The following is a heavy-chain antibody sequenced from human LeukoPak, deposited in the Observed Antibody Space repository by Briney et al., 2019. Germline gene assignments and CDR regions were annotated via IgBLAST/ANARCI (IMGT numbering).Heavy chain of an antibody. J-gene: IGHJ4*02. V-gene: IGHV1-69*02. D-gene: IGHD3-22*01. CDR1: GGTFISYT. CDR2: IIPILGIA. Sequence: ASVKVSCKASGGTFISYTISWVGQAPGQGLEWMGRIIPILGIANYAQKFQGRVTITADKSTSTAYMELSSLRSEDTAVYYCARTYYYDSSGYTLDYWGQGTLVTVSS. CDR3: ARTYYYDSSGYTLDY.